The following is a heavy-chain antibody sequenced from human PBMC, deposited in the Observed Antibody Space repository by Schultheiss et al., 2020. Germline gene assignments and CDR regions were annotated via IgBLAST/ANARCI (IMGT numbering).Heavy chain of an antibody. V-gene: IGHV3-23*01. CDR3: AKDLTRDLYGDFVSNYYYNGMDV. CDR1: GFPFSDFA. J-gene: IGHJ6*02. Sequence: GGSLRLSCAASGFPFSDFAMSWVRQAPGEGLEWVSVISGSGRTTYYAGSVKGRVTISRDNSKNTLYLQLNSLRAEDTARYYCAKDLTRDLYGDFVSNYYYNGMDVWGQGTTVTVSS. D-gene: IGHD4-17*01. CDR2: ISGSGRTT.